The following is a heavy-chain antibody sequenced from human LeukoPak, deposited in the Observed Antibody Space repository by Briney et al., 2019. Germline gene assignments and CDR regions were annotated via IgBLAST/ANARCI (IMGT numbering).Heavy chain of an antibody. V-gene: IGHV1-2*02. CDR3: ARGAAAYSSSWYANY. D-gene: IGHD6-13*01. J-gene: IGHJ4*02. CDR1: GYTFTGYY. Sequence: ASVKVSCKAPGYTFTGYYMHWVRQAPGQGLEWMGWINPNSGGTNYAQKFQGRVTMTRDTSISTAYMELSRLRSDDTAVYYCARGAAAYSSSWYANYWGQGTLVTVSS. CDR2: INPNSGGT.